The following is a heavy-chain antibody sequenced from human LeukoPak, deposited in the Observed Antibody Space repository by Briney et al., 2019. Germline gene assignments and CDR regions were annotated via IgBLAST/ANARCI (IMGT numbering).Heavy chain of an antibody. D-gene: IGHD3-9*01. CDR2: INAGNGNT. CDR3: ARNTRGGYDILTGSAFDI. V-gene: IGHV1-3*01. Sequence: ASVKVSCKASGYTFTSYAMHWVRPAPGQRLAWMGWINAGNGNTKYSQKFQGRVIITRDTSASTAYMELSSLRSEDTAVHYCARNTRGGYDILTGSAFDIWGQGTMVTVSS. J-gene: IGHJ3*02. CDR1: GYTFTSYA.